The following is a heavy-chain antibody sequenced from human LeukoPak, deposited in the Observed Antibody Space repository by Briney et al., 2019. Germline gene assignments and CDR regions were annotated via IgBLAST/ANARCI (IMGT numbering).Heavy chain of an antibody. CDR2: IYYSGST. V-gene: IGHV4-61*01. J-gene: IGHJ6*02. CDR1: GGSFSSGSYY. CDR3: ARARELLNYYYGMDV. Sequence: SETLSLTCTVSGGSFSSGSYYWSWIRQPPGKGLEWIGYIYYSGSTNYNPSLKSRVTISVDTSKNQFSLKLSSVTAADTAVYYCARARELLNYYYGMDVWGQGTTVTVSS. D-gene: IGHD1-26*01.